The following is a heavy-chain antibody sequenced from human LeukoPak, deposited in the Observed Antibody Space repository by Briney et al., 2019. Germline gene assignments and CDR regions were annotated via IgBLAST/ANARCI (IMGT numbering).Heavy chain of an antibody. CDR3: TTVGGHGHTIDPVDY. CDR1: GFTFSNAW. Sequence: GGSLRLLCAASGFTFSNAWMSWVRQARGKGREWVSRIKSKTDGGTTDYAAPVKGRFTISRDDSKNTLYLQMNSLKTEDTAVYYCTTVGGHGHTIDPVDYWGQGTLVTVSS. CDR2: IKSKTDGGTT. V-gene: IGHV3-15*01. D-gene: IGHD3-16*01. J-gene: IGHJ4*02.